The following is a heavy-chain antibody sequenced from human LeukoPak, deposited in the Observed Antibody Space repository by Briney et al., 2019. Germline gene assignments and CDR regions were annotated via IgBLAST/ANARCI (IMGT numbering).Heavy chain of an antibody. CDR1: GGSISSYY. D-gene: IGHD2-21*02. CDR3: ARAYCGGDCRGYYYHYYMDV. CDR2: IYYSGST. V-gene: IGHV4-59*01. Sequence: SETLSLTCTVSGGSISSYYWSWIRQPPGKGLEWIGCIYYSGSTNYNPSFKSRVTISVDTSKNQFSLKLSSVTAADTAVYYCARAYCGGDCRGYYYHYYMDVWGKGTTVTISS. J-gene: IGHJ6*03.